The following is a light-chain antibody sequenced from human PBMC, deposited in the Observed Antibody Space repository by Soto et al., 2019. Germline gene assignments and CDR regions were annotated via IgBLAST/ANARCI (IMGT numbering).Light chain of an antibody. CDR3: QSADSSGIWV. CDR1: TLPRQF. Sequence: SYELTQSPPLSLSPGQTARITCSGETLPRQFAYWYQQKPGQAPTVVIFKDSDRPSGIPERFSGSTSGTTVTLTIRGVQAEDEADYYCQSADSSGIWVFGGGTQLTVL. CDR2: KDS. J-gene: IGLJ3*02. V-gene: IGLV3-25*02.